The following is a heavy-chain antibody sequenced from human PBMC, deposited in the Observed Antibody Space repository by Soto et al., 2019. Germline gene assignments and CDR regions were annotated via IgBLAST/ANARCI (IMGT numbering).Heavy chain of an antibody. D-gene: IGHD2-2*02. V-gene: IGHV3-74*03. CDR2: LHSDGSTT. CDR3: ARELPTTIRGGYYYSYGMDV. J-gene: IGHJ6*02. CDR1: GFILSSYW. Sequence: EVQLVESGGGLVQPGGSLRLSCAASGFILSSYWMHWVRQVPGKGLVWVSRLHSDGSTTTYAGSVKGRFTISRDNAKNTLYLRMNSLRAEDTAVYYCARELPTTIRGGYYYSYGMDVWGQGATVTVSS.